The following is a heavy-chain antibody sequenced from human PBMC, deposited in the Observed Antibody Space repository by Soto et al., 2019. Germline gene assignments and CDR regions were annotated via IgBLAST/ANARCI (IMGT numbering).Heavy chain of an antibody. CDR1: GYTFTSYG. D-gene: IGHD6-13*01. CDR2: ISAYNGNT. CDR3: ARYLNGYSSSWDVVTSFDY. V-gene: IGHV1-18*01. J-gene: IGHJ4*02. Sequence: GASVKVYCKASGYTFTSYGISWVRQAPGQGLEWMGWISAYNGNTNYAQKLKGRVTMTTDTSTSTAYMELRSLRSDDTAVYYCARYLNGYSSSWDVVTSFDYWGQGTLVTVSS.